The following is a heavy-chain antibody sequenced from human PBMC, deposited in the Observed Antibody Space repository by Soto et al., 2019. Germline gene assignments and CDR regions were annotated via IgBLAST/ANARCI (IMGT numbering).Heavy chain of an antibody. CDR3: ARSSGWYDYYYGMDV. Sequence: ASVKVSCKASGYTFTSYGISWVRQAPGQGLEWMGWISAYNGNTNYAQKLQGRVTMTTDTSTSKAYMELRSLRTDDTAVDYCARSSGWYDYYYGMDVWGQGTTVTVSS. J-gene: IGHJ6*02. CDR2: ISAYNGNT. V-gene: IGHV1-18*01. CDR1: GYTFTSYG. D-gene: IGHD6-19*01.